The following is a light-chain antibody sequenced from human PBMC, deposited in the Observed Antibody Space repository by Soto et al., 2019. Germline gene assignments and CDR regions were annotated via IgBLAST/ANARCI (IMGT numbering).Light chain of an antibody. CDR2: SNY. CDR3: ATWDASLSGYV. Sequence: QAVVTQPPSASGTPGQRVTISCSGSSSNIGSKTVNWYQQLPGTAPKLLIYSNYQRPSGVPDRFSGSKSGTSASLAISGLQSEDEADYYCATWDASLSGYVFGTGTKVTVL. V-gene: IGLV1-44*01. J-gene: IGLJ1*01. CDR1: SSNIGSKT.